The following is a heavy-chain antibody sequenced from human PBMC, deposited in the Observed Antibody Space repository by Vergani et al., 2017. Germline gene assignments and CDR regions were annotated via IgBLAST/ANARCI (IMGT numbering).Heavy chain of an antibody. CDR2: ISSSSSYI. Sequence: EVQLVESGGGLVKPGGSLRLSCAASGFTFSSYSMNWVRQAPGKGLEWVSSISSSSSYIYYADSVKGRFTISRDNAKNSLYLQMNILRAEDTAVYYCARDGLYYDLWSGYYGRYYYYMDVWGKGTTVTVSS. D-gene: IGHD3-3*01. J-gene: IGHJ6*03. CDR1: GFTFSSYS. V-gene: IGHV3-21*01. CDR3: ARDGLYYDLWSGYYGRYYYYMDV.